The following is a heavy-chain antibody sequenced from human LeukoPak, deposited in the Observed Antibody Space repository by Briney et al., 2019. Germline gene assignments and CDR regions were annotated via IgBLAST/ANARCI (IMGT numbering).Heavy chain of an antibody. CDR3: ARGYSGYDLLNRPPVL. CDR2: IYYSGST. CDR1: GGSISGSSYY. V-gene: IGHV4-39*07. D-gene: IGHD5-12*01. J-gene: IGHJ4*02. Sequence: SETLSLTCTVSGGSISGSSYYWGWIRQPPGKGLEWIGSIYYSGSTYYNPSLKSRVTISVDTSKNQFSLKLSSVTAADTAVYYCARGYSGYDLLNRPPVLWGQGTLVTVSS.